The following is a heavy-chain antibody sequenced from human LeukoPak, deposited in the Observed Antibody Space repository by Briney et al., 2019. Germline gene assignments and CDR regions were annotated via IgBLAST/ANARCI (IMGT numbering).Heavy chain of an antibody. CDR3: ARVPTTYYDFWSGSNDY. V-gene: IGHV3-7*01. Sequence: GESLRLSCAASGLPFSSYWMSWVRQAPGKGLDWVAYIKQDASEKYYVDSVKGRFTISRDNAKNSLYLQMNSLRAEDTAVYYCARVPTTYYDFWSGSNDYWGQGTLVTVSS. CDR1: GLPFSSYW. CDR2: IKQDASEK. D-gene: IGHD3-3*01. J-gene: IGHJ4*02.